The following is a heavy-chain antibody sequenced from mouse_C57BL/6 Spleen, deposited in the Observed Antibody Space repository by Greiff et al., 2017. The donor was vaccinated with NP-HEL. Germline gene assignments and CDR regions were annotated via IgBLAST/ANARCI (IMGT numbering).Heavy chain of an antibody. V-gene: IGHV1-82*01. D-gene: IGHD4-1*01. CDR3: ALWERGFAY. CDR2: IYPGDGDT. J-gene: IGHJ3*01. Sequence: VQLQQSGPELVKPGASVKISCKASGYAFSSSWMNWVKQRPGKGLEWIGRIYPGDGDTNYNGKFKGKATLTADKSSSTAYMQLSSLTSEDSAVYFCALWERGFAYWGQGTLVTVSA. CDR1: GYAFSSSW.